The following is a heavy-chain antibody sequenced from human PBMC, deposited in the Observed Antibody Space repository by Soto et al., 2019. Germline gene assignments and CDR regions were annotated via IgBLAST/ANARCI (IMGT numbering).Heavy chain of an antibody. V-gene: IGHV3-33*01. CDR3: ARGPGFGWYFDY. D-gene: IGHD3-10*01. CDR2: IRPDGSSK. Sequence: QVQLVESGGGVVQPGRSLRLSCAASGLTFSYYGMHWVRQAPGKGLEWVGLIRPDGSSKYYTASVKGRFTMSRDNSKNTLYLQRNSLRAEDTAVYYCARGPGFGWYFDYWGQGTLVTVSS. J-gene: IGHJ4*02. CDR1: GLTFSYYG.